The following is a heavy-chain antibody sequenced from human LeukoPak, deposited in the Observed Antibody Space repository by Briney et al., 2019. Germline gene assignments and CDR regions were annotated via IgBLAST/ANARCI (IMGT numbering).Heavy chain of an antibody. D-gene: IGHD3-10*01. Sequence: GESLKISCKGSGYSFTSYWIGWVRQMPGKGLEWMGIIYPGDSDTRYSPSFQGQVTISDDKSISTAYLQWSSLKASDTAMYYCARHQGSGSYYLYYYYGMDVWGQGTTVTISS. CDR3: ARHQGSGSYYLYYYYGMDV. CDR1: GYSFTSYW. CDR2: IYPGDSDT. V-gene: IGHV5-51*01. J-gene: IGHJ6*02.